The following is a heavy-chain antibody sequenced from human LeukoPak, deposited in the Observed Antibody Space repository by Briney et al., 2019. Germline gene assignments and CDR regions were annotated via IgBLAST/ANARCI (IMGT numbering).Heavy chain of an antibody. CDR3: VADGTRVLPGDAFDI. J-gene: IGHJ3*02. V-gene: IGHV3-21*05. Sequence: PGGSLRLSCAASGFSFSTHSLNWVRQAPGKGLEWISYISHINNDAHYGESVKGRFTISRDNAKNSLYLEMHTLRAEDTAMYYCVADGTRVLPGDAFDIWSQGTMVTVSA. D-gene: IGHD1-1*01. CDR2: ISHINNDA. CDR1: GFSFSTHS.